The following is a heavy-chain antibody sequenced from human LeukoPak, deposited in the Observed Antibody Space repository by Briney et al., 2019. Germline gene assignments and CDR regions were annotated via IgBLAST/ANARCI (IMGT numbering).Heavy chain of an antibody. CDR2: IIPILGIA. Sequence: SVKVSCKASGGTFSSYAISWVRQAPGQGLEWMGRIIPILGIANYAQKFQGRVTITADKYTSTAYMELSSLRSEDTAVYDCARIIGGIAARPYYFDYWGQGTLVTVSS. CDR1: GGTFSSYA. CDR3: ARIIGGIAARPYYFDY. J-gene: IGHJ4*02. V-gene: IGHV1-69*04. D-gene: IGHD6-6*01.